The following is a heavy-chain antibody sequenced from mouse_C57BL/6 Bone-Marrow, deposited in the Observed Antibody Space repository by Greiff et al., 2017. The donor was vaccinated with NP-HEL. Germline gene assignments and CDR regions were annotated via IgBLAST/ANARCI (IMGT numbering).Heavy chain of an antibody. Sequence: DVKLVESGGDLVKPGGFLKLSCAASGFTFSSYGMSWVRQTPDKRLEWVATISSGGSYTYYPDSVKGRFTISRDNAKNTLYLQMSSLKSEDTAMYYCARQGYDGLDYWGQGTTLTVSS. J-gene: IGHJ2*01. CDR3: ARQGYDGLDY. CDR2: ISSGGSYT. CDR1: GFTFSSYG. D-gene: IGHD2-14*01. V-gene: IGHV5-6*02.